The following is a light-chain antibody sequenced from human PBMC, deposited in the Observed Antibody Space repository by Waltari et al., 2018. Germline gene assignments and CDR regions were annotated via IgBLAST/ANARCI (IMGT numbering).Light chain of an antibody. V-gene: IGLV2-23*02. CDR2: SVS. CDR1: SSDIGSCPF. J-gene: IGLJ1*01. CDR3: CSYAGSSLYV. Sequence: QSALTQPASVSGSPGQSIAISCTGSSSDIGSCPFVSWYQQHPGKAPKLIISSVSERPSGVSNRFSGSKSGNTASLTISGLHPEDEADYYCCSYAGSSLYVFGTGTKLTVL.